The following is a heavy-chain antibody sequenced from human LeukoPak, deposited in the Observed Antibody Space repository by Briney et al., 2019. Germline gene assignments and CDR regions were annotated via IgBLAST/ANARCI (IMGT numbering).Heavy chain of an antibody. CDR3: VKDVGGSYAFDY. J-gene: IGHJ4*02. D-gene: IGHD1-26*01. V-gene: IGHV3-64D*09. Sequence: GGSLRLSCSASGFTFSRYAMHWVRQAPGKGLEYVSGINDNGGRTHYGDSVKGRFSISRDNSKNTLHLQMSTLRAEDTSLYYCVKDVGGSYAFDYWGQGILVTVAS. CDR1: GFTFSRYA. CDR2: INDNGGRT.